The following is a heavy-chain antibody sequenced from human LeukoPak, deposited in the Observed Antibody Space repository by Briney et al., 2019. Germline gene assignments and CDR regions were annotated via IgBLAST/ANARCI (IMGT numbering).Heavy chain of an antibody. D-gene: IGHD6-13*01. CDR1: GFTFSSYG. CDR2: IWYDGSNK. CDR3: ARGSKQQLPQDY. Sequence: GGSLRLSCAASGFTFSSYGMHWVRQAPGKGLEWVAVIWYDGSNKYHADSVKGRFTISRDNSKNALYLQMNSLRAEDTAVYYCARGSKQQLPQDYWGQGTLVTVSS. V-gene: IGHV3-33*01. J-gene: IGHJ4*02.